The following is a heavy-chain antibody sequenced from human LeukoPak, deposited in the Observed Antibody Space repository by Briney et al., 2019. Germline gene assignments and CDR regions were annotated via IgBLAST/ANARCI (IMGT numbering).Heavy chain of an antibody. CDR3: AKVDYYGSGSYLMGFDP. V-gene: IGHV3-30*02. J-gene: IGHJ5*02. CDR1: GFTFSSYG. Sequence: GGSLRLSCAASGFTFSSYGMHWVRQAPGKGLEWVAFIRCDGSNKYYADSVKGRFTISRDNSKNTLYLQMNSLRAEDTAVYYCAKVDYYGSGSYLMGFDPWGQGTLVTVSS. D-gene: IGHD3-10*01. CDR2: IRCDGSNK.